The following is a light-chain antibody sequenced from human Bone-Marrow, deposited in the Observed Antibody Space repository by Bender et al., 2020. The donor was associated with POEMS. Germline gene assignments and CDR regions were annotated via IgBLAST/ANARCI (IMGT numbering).Light chain of an antibody. CDR3: CSYSGSSTFVA. V-gene: IGLV2-23*02. CDR1: TSNIGGYNL. CDR2: EDE. J-gene: IGLJ2*01. Sequence: QFALTQPASVSGSPGQSITISCTGTTSNIGGYNLVSWYQQHPGNPPKLIIYEDERRPSGVSDRFSGSRSGYTASLTISGLQSEDEADYFCCSYSGSSTFVAFGGGTKLTVL.